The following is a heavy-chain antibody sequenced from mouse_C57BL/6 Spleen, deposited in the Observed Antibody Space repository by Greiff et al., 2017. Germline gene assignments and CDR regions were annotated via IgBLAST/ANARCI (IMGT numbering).Heavy chain of an antibody. Sequence: QVQLQQSGPELVKPGASVKISCKASGYSFTSYYIHWVKQRPGQGLEWLGWIYPGSGNTKYNEKFKGKATLTADTSSSTAYMQLSSLTSEDSAVYYCARSDYYGPFAYWGQGTLVTVSA. J-gene: IGHJ3*01. CDR2: IYPGSGNT. CDR3: ARSDYYGPFAY. D-gene: IGHD1-1*01. V-gene: IGHV1-66*01. CDR1: GYSFTSYY.